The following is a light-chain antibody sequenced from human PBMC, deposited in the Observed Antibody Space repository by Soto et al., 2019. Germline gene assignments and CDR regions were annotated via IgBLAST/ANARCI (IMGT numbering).Light chain of an antibody. CDR2: GAS. V-gene: IGKV3-15*01. Sequence: EIVMTQSPATLSVSPGERATLSCRASQSVSSNLAWYQQKPGQAPRLLIYGASTRATGFPARFSGGGSGTEFTLTISSLQPEDVATYYCQKYNSAPLTFGPGTRLEIK. CDR3: QKYNSAPLT. CDR1: QSVSSN. J-gene: IGKJ5*01.